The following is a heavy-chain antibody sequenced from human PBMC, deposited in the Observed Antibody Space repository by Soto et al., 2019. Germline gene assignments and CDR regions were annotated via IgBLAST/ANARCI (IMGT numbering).Heavy chain of an antibody. CDR3: ASPVVPAARSFDY. V-gene: IGHV1-69*06. J-gene: IGHJ4*02. CDR1: GGTFSSYA. D-gene: IGHD2-2*01. CDR2: IIPIFGTA. Sequence: SVKVSCKASGGTFSSYAISWVRQAPGQGLEWMGGIIPIFGTANYAQKFQGRVTITADKSTSTAYMELSSLRSEDTAVYYCASPVVPAARSFDYWGQGTLVTVSS.